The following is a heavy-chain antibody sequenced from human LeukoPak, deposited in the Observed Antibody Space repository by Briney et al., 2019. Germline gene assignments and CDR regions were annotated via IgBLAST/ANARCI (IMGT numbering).Heavy chain of an antibody. V-gene: IGHV3-7*01. D-gene: IGHD5-18*01. Sequence: GGSLRLSCAASGFTFSSYWMSWVRQAPGKGLEXXXXIKQDGSEKYYVDSVKGRFTISRDNAKNLLYLQMNSLRAEDTAVYYCASVDTSILYSYGMDVWGQGTTVTVSS. CDR3: ASVDTSILYSYGMDV. CDR1: GFTFSSYW. CDR2: IKQDGSEK. J-gene: IGHJ6*02.